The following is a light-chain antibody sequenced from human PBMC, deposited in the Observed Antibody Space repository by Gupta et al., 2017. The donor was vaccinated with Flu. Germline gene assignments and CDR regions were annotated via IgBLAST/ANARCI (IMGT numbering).Light chain of an antibody. CDR1: QSVRSN. CDR3: QQYNNWPPLT. CDR2: DAS. Sequence: EIVMTQSPGTLSVSPGERATLSCRASQSVRSNFAWYQQKPGQAPRLLIYDASNRATGIPARFSGSGSGTEFTRTISSLQSEDFAIYYCQQYNNWPPLTFGGGTRVEIK. J-gene: IGKJ4*01. V-gene: IGKV3-15*01.